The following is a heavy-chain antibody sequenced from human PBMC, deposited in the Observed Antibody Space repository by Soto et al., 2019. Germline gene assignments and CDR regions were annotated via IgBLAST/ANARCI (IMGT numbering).Heavy chain of an antibody. Sequence: QVQLVESGGGLVQPGRSLRLSCEASGFIFTNYDIHWVRQAPGKGLEWVTLISADGNIQYYAESVEGRFTISRDNFRNTLYLHMSSLRAEDSAVYYCSRGFDTTGYYSGFDYCGQGILVTVSS. CDR1: GFIFTNYD. V-gene: IGHV3-30-3*01. D-gene: IGHD3-22*01. CDR2: ISADGNIQ. CDR3: SRGFDTTGYYSGFDY. J-gene: IGHJ4*02.